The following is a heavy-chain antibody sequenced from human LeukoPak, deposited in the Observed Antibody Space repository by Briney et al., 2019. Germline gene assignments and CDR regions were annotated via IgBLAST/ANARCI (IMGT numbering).Heavy chain of an antibody. D-gene: IGHD6-25*01. CDR1: GGSVSSTNW. Sequence: PSETLSLTCGVSGGSVSSTNWWTWIRPPPGKGLEWIGEVHLDGRTNFNPSLKSRLTMLVDLSENHVSLKLTSVTAADTAVYYCAREGGFYRPLDYSGQGTLVTVSS. V-gene: IGHV4-4*02. CDR3: AREGGFYRPLDY. J-gene: IGHJ4*02. CDR2: VHLDGRT.